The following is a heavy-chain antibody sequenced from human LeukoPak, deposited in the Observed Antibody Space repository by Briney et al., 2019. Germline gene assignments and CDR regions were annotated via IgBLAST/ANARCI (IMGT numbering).Heavy chain of an antibody. D-gene: IGHD4-17*01. J-gene: IGHJ4*02. CDR2: IYYSGST. CDR3: ASGEDGVHDY. CDR1: GGSISSYY. V-gene: IGHV4-59*12. Sequence: SETLSLTCTVSGGSISSYYWSWIRQPPGKGLEWIGYIYYSGSTNYNPSLKSRVTISVDTSKNQFSLKLSSVTAADTAVYYCASGEDGVHDYWGQGTLVTVSS.